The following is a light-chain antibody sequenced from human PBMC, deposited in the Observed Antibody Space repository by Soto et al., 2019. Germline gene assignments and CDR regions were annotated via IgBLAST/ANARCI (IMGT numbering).Light chain of an antibody. CDR1: QSVNSSY. CDR2: GAS. Sequence: VLTQSPHTPYLSPGERVTLSCRASQSVNSSYLAWYQHKPGQAPRLLIYGASTRATGIPDRFSGSGSGTDFTLTIARLEPEEFAVYYCQQYGNSPHTFGQGTKVDIK. V-gene: IGKV3-20*01. CDR3: QQYGNSPHT. J-gene: IGKJ1*01.